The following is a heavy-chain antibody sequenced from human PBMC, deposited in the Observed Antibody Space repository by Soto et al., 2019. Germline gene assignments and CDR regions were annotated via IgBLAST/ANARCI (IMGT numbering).Heavy chain of an antibody. J-gene: IGHJ4*02. Sequence: LGGSLRLSCAASAFIFTGHGMHWFRQAPGKGLEWVAVVRFDGSDTHYADSVKGRFIISRDNSKNTLYLQMNSLRAEDTDVYYCAGDPVGYCSGGSCYYFDYWGQGTLVTVSS. CDR1: AFIFTGHG. D-gene: IGHD2-15*01. CDR2: VRFDGSDT. CDR3: AGDPVGYCSGGSCYYFDY. V-gene: IGHV3-33*01.